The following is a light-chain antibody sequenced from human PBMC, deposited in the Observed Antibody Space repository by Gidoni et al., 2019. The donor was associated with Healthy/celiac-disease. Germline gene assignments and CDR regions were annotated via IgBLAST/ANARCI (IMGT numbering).Light chain of an antibody. J-gene: IGKJ3*01. CDR2: LVS. V-gene: IGKV2-28*01. Sequence: DLVMTQSPLSLPVTPGDPASTSCRSSQSLLHSNGYNYLDCYLQKPGQSPQLLIYLVSNRASGVSDRFSVSGSGTEYTLKTSRVEAEDVGVYYCMQALQTSITFGPXTKVDIK. CDR3: MQALQTSIT. CDR1: QSLLHSNGYNY.